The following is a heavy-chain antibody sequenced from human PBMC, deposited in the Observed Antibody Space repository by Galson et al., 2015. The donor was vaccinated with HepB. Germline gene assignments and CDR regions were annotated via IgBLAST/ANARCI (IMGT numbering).Heavy chain of an antibody. J-gene: IGHJ3*02. CDR1: GYSFTDYH. V-gene: IGHV1-2*04. CDR2: INPNSGGT. CDR3: AREDRDIDDAFHI. Sequence: SVKVSCKASGYSFTDYHMHWVRQAPGQGLEWMGWINPNSGGTIYAQKFQGWVTMARDTSINTAYMELSRLKSDDTAVYYCAREDRDIDDAFHIWGQGTMVTVSS. D-gene: IGHD3-9*01.